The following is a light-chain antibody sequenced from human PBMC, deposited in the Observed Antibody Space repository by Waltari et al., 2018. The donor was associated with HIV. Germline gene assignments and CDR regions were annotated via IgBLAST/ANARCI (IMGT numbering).Light chain of an antibody. V-gene: IGLV3-19*01. Sequence: SSELTQDPIVSVTLGQTVTITCQGDSLRNYYASWHQLKPGQAPILVIYDKNTRPSGLPDRFSGSTSGNTASLTITGSQAEDEADYFCASLDNNGKRVLFGGGTKLTVL. CDR2: DKN. CDR1: SLRNYY. CDR3: ASLDNNGKRVL. J-gene: IGLJ3*02.